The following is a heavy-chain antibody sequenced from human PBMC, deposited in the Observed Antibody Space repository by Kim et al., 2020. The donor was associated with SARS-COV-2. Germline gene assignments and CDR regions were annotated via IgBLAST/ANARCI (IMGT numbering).Heavy chain of an antibody. Sequence: AYTVKGRFTIPRDNSKTTLYLQMNSLRAEDTAVFYCARSGLLGAYYGMDVWGQGTTVTVSS. D-gene: IGHD2-21*02. J-gene: IGHJ6*02. V-gene: IGHV3-30*01. CDR3: ARSGLLGAYYGMDV.